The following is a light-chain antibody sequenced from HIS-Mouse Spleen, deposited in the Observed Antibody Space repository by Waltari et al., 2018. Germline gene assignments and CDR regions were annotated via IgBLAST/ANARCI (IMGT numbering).Light chain of an antibody. J-gene: IGLJ1*01. Sequence: QSALTQPASVSGSPGQSITISCTGTSSDVGSYNLVSWYQQHPGKAPKLMSYEGSKRPSGGSNRFSGSKSGNTASLTISGLQAEDEADYYCCSYAGSYVFGTGTKVTVL. CDR3: CSYAGSYV. CDR1: SSDVGSYNL. V-gene: IGLV2-23*01. CDR2: EGS.